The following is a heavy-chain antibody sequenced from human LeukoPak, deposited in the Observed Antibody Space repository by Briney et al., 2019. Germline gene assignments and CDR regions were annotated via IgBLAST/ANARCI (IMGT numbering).Heavy chain of an antibody. CDR3: ARVDKASGLFDS. CDR1: GYTFTNYY. Sequence: GASVKVSCKASGYTFTNYYMHWVRQAPGQGLEWMGIINPSADTTNYAQKFQGRVTMTRDTSTSTAYMELSSLRSEDTAVYYCARVDKASGLFDSWGQGTLVTVSS. J-gene: IGHJ4*02. CDR2: INPSADTT. V-gene: IGHV1-46*01. D-gene: IGHD2-2*03.